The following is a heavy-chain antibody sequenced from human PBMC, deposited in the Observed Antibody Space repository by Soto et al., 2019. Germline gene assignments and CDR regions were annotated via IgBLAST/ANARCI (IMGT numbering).Heavy chain of an antibody. CDR3: AKVGQYSSGWYYGMDV. J-gene: IGHJ6*02. CDR2: ISYDGSNK. D-gene: IGHD6-19*01. CDR1: GFTFSSYG. Sequence: PGGSLRLSCAASGFTFSSYGMHWVRQAPGKGLEWVAVISYDGSNKYYADSVKGRFTISRDNSKNTLYLQMNSLRAEDTAVYYCAKVGQYSSGWYYGMDVWGQGTTVTVS. V-gene: IGHV3-30*18.